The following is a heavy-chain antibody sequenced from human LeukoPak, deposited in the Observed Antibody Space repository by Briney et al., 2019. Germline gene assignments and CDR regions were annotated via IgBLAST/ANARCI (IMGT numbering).Heavy chain of an antibody. D-gene: IGHD5/OR15-5a*01. V-gene: IGHV3-23*01. J-gene: IGHJ4*02. Sequence: PGGSLRLSCAASGFTLSSYAMSWVRQAPGKGLEWVSTISGSGGSTYYSDSVKGRFTISRDNSKNTLYLQMNSLRAEDTAVYYCAKLGGSSVYWGQGTLVTVSS. CDR3: AKLGGSSVY. CDR2: ISGSGGST. CDR1: GFTLSSYA.